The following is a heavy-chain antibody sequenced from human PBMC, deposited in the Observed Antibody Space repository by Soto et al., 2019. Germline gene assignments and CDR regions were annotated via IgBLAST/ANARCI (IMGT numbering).Heavy chain of an antibody. D-gene: IGHD4-17*01. CDR2: ISSSSSTI. J-gene: IGHJ4*02. CDR1: GFTFSSYS. CDR3: ARDFRHDYGGNRYYFDY. Sequence: PGGSLRLSCAASGFTFSSYSMNWVRQAPGKGLEWVSYISSSSSTIYFADSVKGRFTISRDNAKNSLYLQMNSLRDEDTAVYYCARDFRHDYGGNRYYFDYWGQGTLVTVPQ. V-gene: IGHV3-48*02.